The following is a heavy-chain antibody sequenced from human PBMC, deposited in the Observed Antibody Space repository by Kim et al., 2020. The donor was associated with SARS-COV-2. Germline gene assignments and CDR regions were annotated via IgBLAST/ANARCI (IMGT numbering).Heavy chain of an antibody. Sequence: SETLSLTCAVYGGSFSGYYWSWIRQPPGKGLEWIGEINHSGSTNYNPSLKSRVTISVDTSKNQFSLKLSSVTAADTAVFYCARGRGLGSYYYFDYWGQGTLVTVSS. CDR1: GGSFSGYY. CDR2: INHSGST. D-gene: IGHD3-10*01. V-gene: IGHV4-34*01. J-gene: IGHJ4*02. CDR3: ARGRGLGSYYYFDY.